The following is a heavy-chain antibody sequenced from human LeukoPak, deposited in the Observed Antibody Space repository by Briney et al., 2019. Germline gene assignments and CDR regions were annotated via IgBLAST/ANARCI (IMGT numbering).Heavy chain of an antibody. Sequence: SVKVSCKASGFTFTSSAMQWVRRARGQRLEWIGWIVVGSGNTNYAQKFQERVTITRDMSTSTAYMELSSLRSEDTAVYYCAAVGRYGGYAYYYGMDVWGQGTTVTVSS. V-gene: IGHV1-58*02. J-gene: IGHJ6*02. CDR2: IVVGSGNT. CDR3: AAVGRYGGYAYYYGMDV. D-gene: IGHD5-12*01. CDR1: GFTFTSSA.